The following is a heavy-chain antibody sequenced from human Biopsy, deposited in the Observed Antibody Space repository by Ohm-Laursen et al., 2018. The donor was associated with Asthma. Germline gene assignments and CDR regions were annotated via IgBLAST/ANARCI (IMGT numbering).Heavy chain of an antibody. V-gene: IGHV4-30-4*01. Sequence: TLSLTCRVSGGYTGSSDHHWAWIRQAPGKGLEWIGFVFWSGSTHYSRSLERRVSISIDTATNEFSMKLWSVTPADTAVYFCARVVSYGGIYFGIDVWGPGNTVVVS. D-gene: IGHD4-23*01. CDR2: VFWSGST. J-gene: IGHJ6*02. CDR3: ARVVSYGGIYFGIDV. CDR1: GGYTGSSDHH.